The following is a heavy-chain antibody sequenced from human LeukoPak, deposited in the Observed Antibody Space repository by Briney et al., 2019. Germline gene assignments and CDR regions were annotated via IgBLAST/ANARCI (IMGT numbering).Heavy chain of an antibody. CDR1: GFTLSTYW. Sequence: GGSLRLSCAASGFTLSTYWMNWVRQAPGKGLEWVANIKQDGGEKNYAASVNGRFTVSRDSAKNSLYLQMDSLRAEDTAVYYCARGGTYSFYRGQGTLVTVSS. CDR3: ARGGTYSFY. CDR2: IKQDGGEK. D-gene: IGHD1-26*01. J-gene: IGHJ4*02. V-gene: IGHV3-7*01.